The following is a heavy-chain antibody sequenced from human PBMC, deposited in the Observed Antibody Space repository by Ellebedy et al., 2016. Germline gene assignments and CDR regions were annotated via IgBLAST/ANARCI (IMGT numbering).Heavy chain of an antibody. CDR2: ISYDASNK. CDR1: GFTFSNFA. V-gene: IGHV3-30-3*01. CDR3: AREGRNSGSYEFDY. Sequence: GGSLRLSXAASGFTFSNFAMHWVRQAPGKGLEWVAVISYDASNKYYADSVKGRFTISRDNSKNTLYLQMNSLRTEDTAVYYCAREGRNSGSYEFDYWGQGTLVTVSS. D-gene: IGHD1-26*01. J-gene: IGHJ4*02.